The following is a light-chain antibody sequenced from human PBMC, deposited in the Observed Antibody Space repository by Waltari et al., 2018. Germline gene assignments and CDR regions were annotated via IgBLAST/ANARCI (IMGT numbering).Light chain of an antibody. V-gene: IGKV1-39*01. CDR3: QHSYSSPWA. Sequence: DIQLTQSPSSLSASVGDRVTITCRASQMIMNYVNWYQHQPGKAPRLLIYAASNLQSGVPPRFGGSGSGTAFTLTITNLQPEDFATYYCQHSYSSPWAFGQGTKVEIK. CDR2: AAS. J-gene: IGKJ1*01. CDR1: QMIMNY.